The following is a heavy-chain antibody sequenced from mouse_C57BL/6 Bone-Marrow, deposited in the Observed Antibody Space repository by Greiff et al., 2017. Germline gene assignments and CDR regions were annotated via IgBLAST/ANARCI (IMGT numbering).Heavy chain of an antibody. Sequence: QVHVKQPGAELVKPGASVKMSCKASGYTFTSYWITWVKQRPGQGLEWIGDIYPGSGSTNYNEKFKSKATLTVDTSSSTAYMQLSSLTSEDSAVYYCARRHYGKSYWGQGTTLTVSS. CDR1: GYTFTSYW. V-gene: IGHV1-55*01. CDR2: IYPGSGST. CDR3: ARRHYGKSY. D-gene: IGHD2-1*01. J-gene: IGHJ2*01.